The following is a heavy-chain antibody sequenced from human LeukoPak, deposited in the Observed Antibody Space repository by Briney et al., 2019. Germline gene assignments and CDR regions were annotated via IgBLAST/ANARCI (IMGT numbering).Heavy chain of an antibody. CDR1: GGTFSSYT. Sequence: SVKVSCKASGGTFSSYTISWVRQAPGQGLEWMGRIVPILGIANYAQKFQGRVTITADKSTSTAYMELSSLRSEDTAVYYCARFYYDSSGSHAFDIWGQGTMVTVSS. CDR3: ARFYYDSSGSHAFDI. D-gene: IGHD3-22*01. V-gene: IGHV1-69*02. J-gene: IGHJ3*02. CDR2: IVPILGIA.